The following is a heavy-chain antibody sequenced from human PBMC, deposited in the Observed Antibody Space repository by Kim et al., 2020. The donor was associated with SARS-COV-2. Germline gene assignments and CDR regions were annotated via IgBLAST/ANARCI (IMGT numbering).Heavy chain of an antibody. D-gene: IGHD3-16*01. J-gene: IGHJ4*02. CDR2: DGSES. CDR3: ARDWGDY. Sequence: DGSESYYVDSVRGRLAISRDNAENSFYLQMNSRRADDTAVYYCARDWGDYWGQGTLVTVSS. V-gene: IGHV3-7*03.